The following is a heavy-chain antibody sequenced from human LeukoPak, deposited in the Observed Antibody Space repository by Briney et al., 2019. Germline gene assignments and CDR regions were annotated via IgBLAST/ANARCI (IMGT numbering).Heavy chain of an antibody. V-gene: IGHV3-7*01. CDR3: ARYTYKHDC. J-gene: IGHJ4*02. CDR2: GKEDGSQK. Sequence: GGSLRLSCAASGFTFSTYWITGVRQAPGKGLEWVANGKEDGSQKTYVDSVKGRFTISRDNAKNSLYLQMNNVRAEDTAVYYCARYTYKHDCWGQGTLVTVSS. D-gene: IGHD5-24*01. CDR1: GFTFSTYW.